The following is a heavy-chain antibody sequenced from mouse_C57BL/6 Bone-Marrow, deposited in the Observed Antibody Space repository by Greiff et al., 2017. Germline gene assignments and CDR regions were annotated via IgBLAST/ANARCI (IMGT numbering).Heavy chain of an antibody. J-gene: IGHJ4*01. CDR3: ARGNSSGPLAMDY. Sequence: QVQLQQSGAELVMPGASVKLSCKASGYTFTSYWMHWVKQRPGQGLEWIGEIDPSDSYTNYNQKFKGKSTLTVDKSSSTAYMQLSSLTSEDSAVYYCARGNSSGPLAMDYWGQGTSVTVSS. D-gene: IGHD3-2*02. CDR1: GYTFTSYW. V-gene: IGHV1-69*01. CDR2: IDPSDSYT.